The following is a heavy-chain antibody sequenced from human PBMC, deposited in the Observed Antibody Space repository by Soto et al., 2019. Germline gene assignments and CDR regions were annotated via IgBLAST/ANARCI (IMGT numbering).Heavy chain of an antibody. D-gene: IGHD2-2*01. V-gene: IGHV3-11*01. CDR1: GFTFSDYY. Sequence: GGSLRLSCAASGFTFSDYYMSWIRQAPGKGLEWVSYIRGSSSGVFYQDSVKGRFTISRDNAKSSLYLQMNSLRAEDSAVYYCARVVRSKPPFCTSTSCYPWFDPWGQGTLVTVSS. J-gene: IGHJ5*02. CDR3: ARVVRSKPPFCTSTSCYPWFDP. CDR2: IRGSSSGV.